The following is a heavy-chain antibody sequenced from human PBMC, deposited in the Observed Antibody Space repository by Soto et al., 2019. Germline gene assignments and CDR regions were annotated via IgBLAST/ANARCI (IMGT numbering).Heavy chain of an antibody. CDR3: ATPPGYSYGTHCYYYGMDV. CDR1: GGTFSSYA. Sequence: ASVKVSCKASGGTFSSYAISWVRQAPGQGLEWMGGIIPIFGTANYAQKFQGRVMITADESTSTAYMELSSLRSEDTAVYYCATPPGYSYGTHCYYYGMDVWGQGTTVTVSS. J-gene: IGHJ6*02. CDR2: IIPIFGTA. V-gene: IGHV1-69*13. D-gene: IGHD5-18*01.